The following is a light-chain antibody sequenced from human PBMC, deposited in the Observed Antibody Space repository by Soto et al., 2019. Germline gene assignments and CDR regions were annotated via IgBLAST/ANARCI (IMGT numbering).Light chain of an antibody. CDR2: GAS. J-gene: IGKJ1*01. Sequence: EIVMTQSPATLSVSPGERATLSCRASQSVSSNLAWYKQKPGQAPRILIYGASTRATGIPARFSGSGSGTEFTLTISSLQSEDFAVYYCQQYNNWPLWTFGQGTKVEIK. V-gene: IGKV3-15*01. CDR3: QQYNNWPLWT. CDR1: QSVSSN.